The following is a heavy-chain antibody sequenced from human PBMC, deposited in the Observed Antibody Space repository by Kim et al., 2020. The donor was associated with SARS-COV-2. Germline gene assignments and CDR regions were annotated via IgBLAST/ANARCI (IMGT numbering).Heavy chain of an antibody. J-gene: IGHJ4*02. CDR1: GDSVSSNSAA. V-gene: IGHV6-1*01. CDR2: TYYRSKWYN. CDR3: ASQWSSGWSDEYYFDY. D-gene: IGHD6-19*01. Sequence: SQTLSLTCAISGDSVSSNSAAWNWIRQSPSRGLEWLGRTYYRSKWYNDYAVSVKSRITINPDTSKNQFSLQLNSVTPEDTAVYYCASQWSSGWSDEYYFDYWGQGTLVTVSS.